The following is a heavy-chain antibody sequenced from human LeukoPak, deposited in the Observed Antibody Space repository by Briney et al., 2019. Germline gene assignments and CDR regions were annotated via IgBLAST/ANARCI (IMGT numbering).Heavy chain of an antibody. D-gene: IGHD3-16*02. CDR3: ASYPRQYFQH. CDR2: INEDGSEK. Sequence: GGSLRLPCAASGFTFSSYGMHWVRQAPGKGLEWVGNINEDGSEKNYVDSVKGRFTISRDNAENSLYLQMNSLRAEDTAVYYCASYPRQYFQHWGQGTLVTVSS. CDR1: GFTFSSYG. J-gene: IGHJ1*01. V-gene: IGHV3-7*03.